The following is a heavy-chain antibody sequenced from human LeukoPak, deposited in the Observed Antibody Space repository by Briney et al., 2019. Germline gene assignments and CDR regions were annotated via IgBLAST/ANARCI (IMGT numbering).Heavy chain of an antibody. D-gene: IGHD6-13*01. CDR1: GFTFSSYG. Sequence: GGSLRLSCAAPGFTFSSYGMHWVRQAPGEGLEWVAVISYDGSNKYYADSVKGRFTISRDNSKNTLYLQMNSLRAEDTAVYYCAKDSLDSSSWFRYYGMDVWGQGTTVTVSS. CDR2: ISYDGSNK. CDR3: AKDSLDSSSWFRYYGMDV. J-gene: IGHJ6*02. V-gene: IGHV3-30*18.